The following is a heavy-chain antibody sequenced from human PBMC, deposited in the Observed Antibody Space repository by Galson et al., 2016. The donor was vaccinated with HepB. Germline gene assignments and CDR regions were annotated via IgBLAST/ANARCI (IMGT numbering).Heavy chain of an antibody. Sequence: GESLTVSCVVSGSTFTAYGMSWVRQAPGKGLEWVSDIGGTGDNQHYADSVKGRFTMSRDNSKDTVYLAMNSLRVEDTAIYYCAIGAIGATWKYWGQGTLVTVSS. V-gene: IGHV3-23*01. CDR3: AIGAIGATWKY. CDR1: GSTFTAYG. J-gene: IGHJ4*02. CDR2: IGGTGDNQ. D-gene: IGHD1-26*01.